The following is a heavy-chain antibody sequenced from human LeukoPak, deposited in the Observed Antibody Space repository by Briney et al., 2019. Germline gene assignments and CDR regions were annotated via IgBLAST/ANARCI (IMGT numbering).Heavy chain of an antibody. D-gene: IGHD3-22*01. Sequence: SVKVSCKASGGTFSSYAISWVRQAPGQGLEWMGGIIPIFGTANYAQKFQGRVTITADKSTSTAYMELSSLRSEDTAVYYCARDRYDSSGYYPHDAFDIWGQGTMVTVSS. CDR2: IIPIFGTA. J-gene: IGHJ3*02. V-gene: IGHV1-69*06. CDR3: ARDRYDSSGYYPHDAFDI. CDR1: GGTFSSYA.